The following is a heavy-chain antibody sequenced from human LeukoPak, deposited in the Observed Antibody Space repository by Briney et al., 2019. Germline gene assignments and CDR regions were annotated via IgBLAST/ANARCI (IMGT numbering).Heavy chain of an antibody. CDR3: ARVEQLVPYYYYYYMDV. J-gene: IGHJ6*03. CDR1: GYTFTSYG. V-gene: IGHV1-18*01. Sequence: ASVKVSCKASGYTFTSYGISWVRQAPRQGLEWMGWISAYNGNTNYAQKLQGRVTMTTDTSTSTAYMELRSLRSDDTAVYYCARVEQLVPYYYYYYMDVWGKGTTVTVSS. D-gene: IGHD6-6*01. CDR2: ISAYNGNT.